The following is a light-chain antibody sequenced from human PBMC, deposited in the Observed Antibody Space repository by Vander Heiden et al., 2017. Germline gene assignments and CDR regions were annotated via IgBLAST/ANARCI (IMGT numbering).Light chain of an antibody. CDR1: ESLLYGPNNKNY. J-gene: IGKJ3*01. V-gene: IGKV4-1*01. Sequence: DIAMTQAPDSLAVPLGERGTINCTASESLLYGPNNKNYLAWIQQKPGQPPKSLIYRASTRESGVPDRFSGRASGTDFTISISSLQADDMAVYYCQHYYRPPFTFGPGTKVDI. CDR3: QHYYRPPFT. CDR2: RAS.